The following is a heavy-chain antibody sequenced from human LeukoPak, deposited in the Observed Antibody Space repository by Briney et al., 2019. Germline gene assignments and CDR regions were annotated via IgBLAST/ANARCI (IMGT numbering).Heavy chain of an antibody. CDR2: IYYSGST. CDR3: ARVAHSGLQTDY. D-gene: IGHD3-10*01. V-gene: IGHV4-31*03. J-gene: IGHJ4*02. Sequence: SETLSLTCTVSGGSISTGGYYWSWIRQHPGRGLEWIGYIYYSGSTYYNPSLKSRVIISVDTSKNQFSLRLSSVAAADTAVYYCARVAHSGLQTDYWGQGTLVTVSS. CDR1: GGSISTGGYY.